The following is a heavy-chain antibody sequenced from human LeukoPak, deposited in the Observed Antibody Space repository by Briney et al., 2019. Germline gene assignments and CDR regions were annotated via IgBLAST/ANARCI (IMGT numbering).Heavy chain of an antibody. CDR3: AKDGGRWAFDI. V-gene: IGHV3-23*01. D-gene: IGHD3-10*01. CDR2: TTEGGGST. J-gene: IGHJ3*02. Sequence: PGGSLRLSCAASGFTISSYGMSWVRQSPGKGLEWVSTTTEGGGSTYYADSVMGRFSISRDNSRNTVHLQMSSLRAEDTAAYYCAKDGGRWAFDIWGQGTMVTVSS. CDR1: GFTISSYG.